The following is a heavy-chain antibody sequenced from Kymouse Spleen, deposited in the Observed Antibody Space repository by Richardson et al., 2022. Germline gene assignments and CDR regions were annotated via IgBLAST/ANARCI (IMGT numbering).Heavy chain of an antibody. Sequence: QVQLQQWGAGLLKPSETLSLTCAVYGGSFSGYYWSWIRQPPGKGLEWIGEINHSGSTNYNPSLKSRVTISVDTSKNQFSLKLSSVTAADTAVYYCARGQDYSNYYGMDVWGQGTTVTVSS. CDR1: GGSFSGYY. J-gene: IGHJ6*02. V-gene: IGHV4-34*01. CDR3: ARGQDYSNYYGMDV. CDR2: INHSGST. D-gene: IGHD4-11,IGHD4-11*01.